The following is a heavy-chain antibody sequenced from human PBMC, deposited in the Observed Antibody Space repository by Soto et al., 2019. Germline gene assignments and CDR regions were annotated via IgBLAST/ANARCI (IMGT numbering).Heavy chain of an antibody. CDR2: IYYCGGT. D-gene: IGHD3-9*01. CDR1: GGSISSGGYY. CDR3: ARANYDILTGYFDY. Sequence: QVQLQESGPGLVKPSQTLSLTCTVSGGSISSGGYYWSWIRQHSGKGLEWIGYIYYCGGTYYNPSLKSRVTTSVDTSKNQFSLKLSSVTAADTAVYYCARANYDILTGYFDYWGQGTLVTVSS. V-gene: IGHV4-31*03. J-gene: IGHJ4*02.